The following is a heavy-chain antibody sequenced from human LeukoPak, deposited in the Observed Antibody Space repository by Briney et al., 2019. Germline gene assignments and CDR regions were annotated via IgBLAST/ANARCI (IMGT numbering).Heavy chain of an antibody. CDR2: ISSSSSTI. CDR1: GFTFSSYS. V-gene: IGHV3-48*04. D-gene: IGHD2-21*02. J-gene: IGHJ5*02. Sequence: GGSLRLSCAAYGFTFSSYSMNWVRQAPGKGLEWVSYISSSSSTIYYADSVKGRFTISRDNAKNSLYLQMNSLRAEDTAVYYCARDTTKKLAYCGGDCPDLWGREPWSPSPQ. CDR3: ARDTTKKLAYCGGDCPDL.